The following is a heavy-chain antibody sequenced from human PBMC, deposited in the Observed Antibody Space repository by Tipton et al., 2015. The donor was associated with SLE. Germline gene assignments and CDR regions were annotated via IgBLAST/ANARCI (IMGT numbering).Heavy chain of an antibody. CDR3: ARALRGYSGYGTAY. Sequence: SLRLSYAASGFTFSRYWMSWVRQTPGKGLEWVANIKQDGSEKYYVDSVKGRFTISRDNAKNSLYLQMNSLRAEDTAVYFCARALRGYSGYGTAYWGQGALVTVSS. J-gene: IGHJ4*02. D-gene: IGHD5-12*01. CDR2: IKQDGSEK. CDR1: GFTFSRYW. V-gene: IGHV3-7*01.